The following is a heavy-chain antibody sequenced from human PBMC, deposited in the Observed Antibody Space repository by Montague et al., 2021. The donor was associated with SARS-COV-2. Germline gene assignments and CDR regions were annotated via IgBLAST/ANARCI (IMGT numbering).Heavy chain of an antibody. Sequence: SETLSLTCTVSGGSISSYFWSWIRQSPGKGLEWTGYFYHSGGTKYNPSLKSRVTISGDTSKNQFSLKLSSVTTADTAVYYCARSGAVPMDWGQGTLVTVSS. CDR1: GGSISSYF. D-gene: IGHD3-10*01. CDR3: ARSGAVPMD. V-gene: IGHV4-59*13. CDR2: FYHSGGT. J-gene: IGHJ4*02.